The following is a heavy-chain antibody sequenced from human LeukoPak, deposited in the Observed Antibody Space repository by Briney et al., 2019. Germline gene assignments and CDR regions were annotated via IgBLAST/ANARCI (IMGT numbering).Heavy chain of an antibody. D-gene: IGHD3-10*01. Sequence: GGSLRLSCAASGFTFSSYAMHWVRQAPGKGLEWVAVISYDGSNKYYADSVKGRFTISRDNSKNTLYLQMNSLRAEDTAVYYCARDMVRGVILLGAFDIWGQGTMVTVSS. V-gene: IGHV3-30-3*01. J-gene: IGHJ3*02. CDR1: GFTFSSYA. CDR3: ARDMVRGVILLGAFDI. CDR2: ISYDGSNK.